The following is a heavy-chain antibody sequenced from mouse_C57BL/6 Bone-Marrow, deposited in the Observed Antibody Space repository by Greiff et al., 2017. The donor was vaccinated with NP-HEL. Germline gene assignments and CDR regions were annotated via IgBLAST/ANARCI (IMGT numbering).Heavy chain of an antibody. Sequence: VQLKESGAELVRPGASVKLSCTASGFNIKDDYMHWVKQRPEQGLEWIGWIDPENGDTEYASKFQGKATITADTSSNTAYLQLSSLTSEDTAVYYCTTPTMVTYYFDYWGQGTTLTVSS. CDR3: TTPTMVTYYFDY. V-gene: IGHV14-4*01. J-gene: IGHJ2*01. CDR2: IDPENGDT. D-gene: IGHD2-9*01. CDR1: GFNIKDDY.